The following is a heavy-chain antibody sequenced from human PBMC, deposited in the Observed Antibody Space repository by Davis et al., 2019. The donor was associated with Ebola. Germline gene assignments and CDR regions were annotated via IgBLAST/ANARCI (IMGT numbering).Heavy chain of an antibody. D-gene: IGHD3-10*02. CDR1: GFIVSDKY. V-gene: IGHV3-53*01. CDR3: ARDLSSYVSSYYGMDV. Sequence: GESLKISCVVSGFIVSDKYMSWVRQAPGKGLEWVSVLYTDGRTYHSDSVKGRFTISRDNSKNTLYLQMNSLRAEDTAVYYCARDLSSYVSSYYGMDVWGKGTTVTVSS. CDR2: LYTDGRT. J-gene: IGHJ6*04.